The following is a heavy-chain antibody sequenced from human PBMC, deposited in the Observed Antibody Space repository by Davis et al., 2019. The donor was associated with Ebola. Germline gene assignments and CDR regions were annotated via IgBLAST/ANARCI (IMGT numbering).Heavy chain of an antibody. CDR3: ARARQWLVRGWYFDY. CDR2: IKQDGSEK. V-gene: IGHV3-7*01. D-gene: IGHD6-19*01. J-gene: IGHJ4*02. Sequence: GESLKISCAASGFTFSSYWMSWVRQAPGKGLEWVANIKQDGSEKYYVDSVKGRFTISRDNAKNSLYLQMNSLRAEDTAVYYCARARQWLVRGWYFDYWGQGTLVTVSS. CDR1: GFTFSSYW.